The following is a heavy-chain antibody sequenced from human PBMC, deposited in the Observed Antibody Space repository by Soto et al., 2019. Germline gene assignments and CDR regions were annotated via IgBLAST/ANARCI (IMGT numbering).Heavy chain of an antibody. J-gene: IGHJ4*02. CDR1: GCPISSSNW. CDR3: ARSAAGSFDY. CDR2: IHHSGST. D-gene: IGHD2-2*01. Sequence: SETLSLTCAVSGCPISSSNWWSWVCQPPGQGLEWIGEIHHSGSTHYSPSLKRRVTISVDKSKNQVSLRLNSVTAADTAMYYCARSAAGSFDYWGQGTLVTVSS. V-gene: IGHV4-4*02.